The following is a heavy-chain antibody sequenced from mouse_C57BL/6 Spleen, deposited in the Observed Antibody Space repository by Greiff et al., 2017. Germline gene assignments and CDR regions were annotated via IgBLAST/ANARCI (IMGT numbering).Heavy chain of an antibody. Sequence: VQLQQSGAELVRPGTSVKVSCKASGYAFTNYLIEWVKQRPGQGLEWIGVINPGSGGTNYNEKFKGKATLTADKSSSTAYMQLSSLTSEDSAVYFCAIGSNYEGYYFDYWGQGTTLTVSS. V-gene: IGHV1-54*01. D-gene: IGHD2-5*01. CDR2: INPGSGGT. CDR1: GYAFTNYL. J-gene: IGHJ2*01. CDR3: AIGSNYEGYYFDY.